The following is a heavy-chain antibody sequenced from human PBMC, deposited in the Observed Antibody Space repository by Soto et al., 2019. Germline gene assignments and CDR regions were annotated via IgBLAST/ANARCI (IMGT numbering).Heavy chain of an antibody. Sequence: PVGSLRLSCAASGFTFSSYAMHWVRQAPGKGLEWVAVISYDGSNKYYADSVKGRFTISRDNSKNTLYLQMNSLRAEDTAVYYCARGGNWFGELLYHRLDYWGQGTLVTVSS. D-gene: IGHD3-10*01. V-gene: IGHV3-30-3*01. CDR3: ARGGNWFGELLYHRLDY. CDR2: ISYDGSNK. J-gene: IGHJ4*02. CDR1: GFTFSSYA.